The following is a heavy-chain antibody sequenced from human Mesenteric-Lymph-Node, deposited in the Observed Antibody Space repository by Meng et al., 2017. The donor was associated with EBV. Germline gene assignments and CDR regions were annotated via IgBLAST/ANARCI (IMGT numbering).Heavy chain of an antibody. CDR2: ISDSSSNI. Sequence: EVQLVXSXXXXXKPXGXXXLSGGXSGVTFSDYSMNWVRHAPGKGLEWVSYISDSSSNINYADSVKGRFTISRDNAKNSLYLQMNSLRPEDTAIYYCARDLYVVVAAAGHNLFDPWGQGTLVTVSS. D-gene: IGHD2-15*01. V-gene: IGHV3-21*01. J-gene: IGHJ5*02. CDR3: ARDLYVVVAAAGHNLFDP. CDR1: GVTFSDYS.